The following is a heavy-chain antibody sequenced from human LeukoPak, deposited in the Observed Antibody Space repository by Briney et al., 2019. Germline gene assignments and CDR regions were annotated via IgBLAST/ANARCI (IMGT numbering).Heavy chain of an antibody. V-gene: IGHV3-7*01. J-gene: IGHJ5*01. CDR3: VGGTGWLPLT. Sequence: PGGSLRLSCAASGFSLSDYWMNWVRRTPGKGPEWLANIKQDGSEKNYVESVNGRFIISRDNAKNSGYLQMNSLRAKDTAVYYCVGGTGWLPLTWGQGTLVTVSS. CDR1: GFSLSDYW. D-gene: IGHD6-19*01. CDR2: IKQDGSEK.